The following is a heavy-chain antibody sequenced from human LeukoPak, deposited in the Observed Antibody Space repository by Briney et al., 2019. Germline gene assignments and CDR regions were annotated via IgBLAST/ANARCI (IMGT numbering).Heavy chain of an antibody. Sequence: ASVKVSCKASGYTFTSYGISWVRQAPGQGLEWMGWISVYNGNTNYAQKFQGRVTMTRDTSISTAYMELSRLRSDDTAVYYCARVTMIVPHFDYWGQGTLVTVSS. CDR3: ARVTMIVPHFDY. V-gene: IGHV1-18*01. CDR1: GYTFTSYG. CDR2: ISVYNGNT. D-gene: IGHD3-22*01. J-gene: IGHJ4*02.